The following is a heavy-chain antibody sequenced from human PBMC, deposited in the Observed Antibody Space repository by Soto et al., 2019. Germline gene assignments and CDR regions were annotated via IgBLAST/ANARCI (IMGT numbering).Heavy chain of an antibody. Sequence: GVSLRLSCAASGFTFTTYWMSWIRQAPGKGLEWLANIKKDGSEKYYRDSVKGRFAISRANAKNSLYREMESLTADDTAVYYCTREATGYSASWSDYWGQGTLVTVSS. J-gene: IGHJ4*02. CDR3: TREATGYSASWSDY. D-gene: IGHD5-12*01. V-gene: IGHV3-7*03. CDR1: GFTFTTYW. CDR2: IKKDGSEK.